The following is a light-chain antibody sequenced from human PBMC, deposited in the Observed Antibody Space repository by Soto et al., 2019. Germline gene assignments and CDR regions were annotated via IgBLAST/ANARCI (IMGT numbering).Light chain of an antibody. CDR1: QSISTY. V-gene: IGKV3-20*01. CDR2: SSS. J-gene: IGKJ5*01. CDR3: QQYGSSPAK. Sequence: EIVLTQSPATLSLSPLDIATLSCSTSQSISTYVNWFQQKPGQAPRLLIYSSSSRAAGVSDRFSGSGSGTDFSLTISRLEPEDFAVYYCQQYGSSPAKFGQGTRLEIK.